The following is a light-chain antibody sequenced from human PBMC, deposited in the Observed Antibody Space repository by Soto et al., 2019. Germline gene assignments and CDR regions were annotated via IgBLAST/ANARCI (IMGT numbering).Light chain of an antibody. CDR2: EVT. Sequence: QSALTQPASVSGSPGQSITISCTGTSSDVGGYNYVSWYQQHPGRAPKLMIYEVTNRPSGVPDRFSGSKSGNTASLTISGLQADDEADYFCFSYTASDLWVFGGGTKLTVL. J-gene: IGLJ3*02. CDR1: SSDVGGYNY. V-gene: IGLV2-14*01. CDR3: FSYTASDLWV.